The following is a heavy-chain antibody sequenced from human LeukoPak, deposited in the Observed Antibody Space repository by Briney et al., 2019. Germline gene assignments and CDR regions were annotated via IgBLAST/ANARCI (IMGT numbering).Heavy chain of an antibody. CDR3: AKARFPPPLPYYFDY. Sequence: GGSLRLSCAASGFTFSSYAMSWVRQAPGKGLEWVSAISGSGGSTYYADSVKGRFTISRDNSKNTLYLQMNSLRAEDTAVYYRAKARFPPPLPYYFDYWGQGTLVTVSS. CDR2: ISGSGGST. D-gene: IGHD3-16*01. J-gene: IGHJ4*02. CDR1: GFTFSSYA. V-gene: IGHV3-23*01.